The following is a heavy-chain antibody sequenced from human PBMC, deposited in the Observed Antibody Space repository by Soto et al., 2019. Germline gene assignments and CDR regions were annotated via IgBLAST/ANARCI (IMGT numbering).Heavy chain of an antibody. CDR1: GGSIRSGGYS. V-gene: IGHV4-30-2*02. CDR2: IYHSGST. J-gene: IGHJ5*02. Sequence: TLSLTWAVAGGSIRSGGYSWSWIQQQRGKGLEWIGYIYHSGSTYYKPYLKSRVTRSVDRSKNQFSLTLSSVPAADTSVYFCASALYCSGGTCSFAPWGQGPLVTVS. D-gene: IGHD2-15*01. CDR3: ASALYCSGGTCSFAP.